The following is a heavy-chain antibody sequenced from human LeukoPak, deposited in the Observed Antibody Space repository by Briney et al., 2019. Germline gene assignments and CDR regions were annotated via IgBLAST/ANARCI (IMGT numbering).Heavy chain of an antibody. D-gene: IGHD3-10*01. Sequence: ASVKVSCKASGYTFTSYGISWVRQAPGQGLEWMGWISAYNGNTNYAQKLQGRVTMTTGTSTSTAYMELRSLRSDDTAVYYCARLRVWFGELPKEGYYFDYWGQGTLVTVSS. CDR1: GYTFTSYG. CDR2: ISAYNGNT. CDR3: ARLRVWFGELPKEGYYFDY. V-gene: IGHV1-18*01. J-gene: IGHJ4*02.